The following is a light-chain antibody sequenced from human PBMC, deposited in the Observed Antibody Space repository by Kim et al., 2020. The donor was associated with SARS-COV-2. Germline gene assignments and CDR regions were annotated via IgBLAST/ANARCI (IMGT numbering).Light chain of an antibody. V-gene: IGKV1-5*03. Sequence: GDRVTITCRASQYITRRLAWYQQKPGKAPKVLISKASTLESGVPSTFSGSGSGTDFTLTISTLQPDDFATYYCQQYDTYPCTFGQGTKV. CDR3: QQYDTYPCT. CDR2: KAS. J-gene: IGKJ1*01. CDR1: QYITRR.